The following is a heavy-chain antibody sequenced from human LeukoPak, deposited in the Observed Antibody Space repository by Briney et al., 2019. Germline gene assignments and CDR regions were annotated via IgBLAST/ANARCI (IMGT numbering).Heavy chain of an antibody. Sequence: PGGSLRLSCAASGFTVSSNYMSWVRQAPGKGLEWVSVIYSGGSTYYADSVKGRFTISRDNSKNTLYLQMNSLRAEDTAVYYCARAAEMATPVDYWGQGTLVTVSS. CDR3: ARAAEMATPVDY. CDR1: GFTVSSNY. CDR2: IYSGGST. D-gene: IGHD5-24*01. V-gene: IGHV3-66*01. J-gene: IGHJ4*02.